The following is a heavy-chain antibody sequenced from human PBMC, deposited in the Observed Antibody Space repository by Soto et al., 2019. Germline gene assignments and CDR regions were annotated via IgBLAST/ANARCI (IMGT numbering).Heavy chain of an antibody. D-gene: IGHD6-13*01. CDR3: ARARQLVPHFDY. J-gene: IGHJ4*02. CDR2: IIPILGIA. V-gene: IGHV1-69*02. CDR1: GGTLSSYT. Sequence: QVQLVQSGAEVKKPRSSVKVSCKASGGTLSSYTISWVRQAPGQGLEWMGRIIPILGIANYAQKFQGRVTITADKSTSTAYMELSSLRSEDTAVYYWARARQLVPHFDYWGQGTLVTVSS.